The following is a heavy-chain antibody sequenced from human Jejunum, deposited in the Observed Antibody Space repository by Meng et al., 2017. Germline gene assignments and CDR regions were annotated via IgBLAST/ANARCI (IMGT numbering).Heavy chain of an antibody. Sequence: GGSLRLSCAASGFTFSHYGMDWVRQAPDRGLDWLASISWDGYNTNHANSVKGRFTISRDEHKNTLYLQTNSLCVEDSALYFCARDSLSAFDYWGHGALVTVSS. V-gene: IGHV3-30*06. CDR2: ISWDGYNT. CDR1: GFTFSHYG. CDR3: ARDSLSAFDY. J-gene: IGHJ4*01.